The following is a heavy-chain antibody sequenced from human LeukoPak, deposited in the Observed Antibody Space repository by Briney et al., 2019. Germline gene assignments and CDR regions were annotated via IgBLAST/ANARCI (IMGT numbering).Heavy chain of an antibody. J-gene: IGHJ4*02. CDR1: GYSFTSYW. CDR2: IYPGDSDT. D-gene: IGHD3-22*01. V-gene: IGHV5-51*01. CDR3: ARYYYDSSGYPYPSFDY. Sequence: GXXLKISCKGSGYSFTSYWIGWVRQMPGKGLEWMGIIYPGDSDTRYSTSFQGQVTISANKSISTAYLQWSSLKASDTAMYYCARYYYDSSGYPYPSFDYWGQGTLVTVSS.